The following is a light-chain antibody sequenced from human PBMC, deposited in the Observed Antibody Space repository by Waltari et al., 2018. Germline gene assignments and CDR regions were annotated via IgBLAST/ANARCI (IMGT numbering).Light chain of an antibody. V-gene: IGKV2D-29*01. CDR2: EVS. J-gene: IGKJ4*01. CDR1: QSLLHSDGKPY. Sequence: DIVMTQTPLSLSVIPGQPASIPCKSSQSLLHSDGKPYQLWYLQKPGQVPHLLMSEVSHRFSGVPDRFSGSGSGTDFTLKISRVEAEDVGVYYCLQSIEVTGLTFGGGTK. CDR3: LQSIEVTGLT.